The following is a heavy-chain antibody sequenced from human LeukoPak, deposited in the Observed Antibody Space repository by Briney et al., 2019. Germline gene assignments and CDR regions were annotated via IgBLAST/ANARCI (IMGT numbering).Heavy chain of an antibody. J-gene: IGHJ6*02. D-gene: IGHD1-14*01. CDR3: AKAEGGYYYYGMDV. V-gene: IGHV3-66*01. CDR1: GFTVNSND. Sequence: PGGSLRLSCAASGFTVNSNDMSWVRQAPGKGLEWVAVIYSGGSTYYADSVKGRFTISRDNSKNTLYLQMNSLRAEDTAVYYCAKAEGGYYYYGMDVWGQGTTVTVSS. CDR2: IYSGGST.